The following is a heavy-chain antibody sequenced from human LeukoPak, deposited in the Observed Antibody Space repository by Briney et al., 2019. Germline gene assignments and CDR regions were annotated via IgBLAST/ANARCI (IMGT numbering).Heavy chain of an antibody. V-gene: IGHV4-34*01. CDR3: ARRQLLLGMDV. CDR2: INHSGST. J-gene: IGHJ6*04. Sequence: SETLSLTCAVYGGSFSGYYWSWIRQPPGKGLEWIGEINHSGSTNYNPSLKSRVTISVDTSKNQFSLKLSSVTAADTAVYYCARRQLLLGMDVWGKGTTVTISS. D-gene: IGHD2-15*01. CDR1: GGSFSGYY.